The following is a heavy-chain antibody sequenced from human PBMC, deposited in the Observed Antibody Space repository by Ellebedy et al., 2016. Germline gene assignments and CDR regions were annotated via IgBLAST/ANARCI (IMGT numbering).Heavy chain of an antibody. CDR3: ARGILDTAMVNFYYNAMDV. CDR2: IWYDGINK. V-gene: IGHV3-33*08. D-gene: IGHD5-18*01. Sequence: GESLKISCAASGFTFSNYGVHWVRQAPGKGLQWVAVIWYDGINKYYADSVKGRFTISRDNSKNTVYLQMNSLRAEDTAVYYCARGILDTAMVNFYYNAMDVWGQGTTVTVSS. J-gene: IGHJ6*02. CDR1: GFTFSNYG.